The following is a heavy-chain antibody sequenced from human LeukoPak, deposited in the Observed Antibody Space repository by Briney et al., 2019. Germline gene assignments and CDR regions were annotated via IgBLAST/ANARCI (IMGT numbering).Heavy chain of an antibody. CDR3: ARHVYGGDAPFDY. D-gene: IGHD3-16*01. J-gene: IGHJ4*02. CDR2: IYYSGST. CDR1: GGSVSSGSYY. V-gene: IGHV4-61*01. Sequence: SETLSLTCTVSGGSVSSGSYYWSWIRQPPGKGPEWIGYIYYSGSTNYNPSLKSRVTISVDTSKNQFSLKLSSVTAADTAVYYCARHVYGGDAPFDYWGQGTLVTVSS.